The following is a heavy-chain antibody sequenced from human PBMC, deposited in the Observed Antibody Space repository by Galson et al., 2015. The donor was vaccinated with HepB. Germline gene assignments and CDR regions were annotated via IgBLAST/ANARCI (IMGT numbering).Heavy chain of an antibody. CDR2: IKSKTDGGTT. Sequence: SLRLSCAASGFTFSNAWMSWVRQAPGKGLEWVGRIKSKTDGGTTDYAAPVKGRFTISRDDSKNTLYLQMNSLKTEDTAVYYCTSLYYDFWSGYPNEYYYYYGMDVWGQGTTVTVSS. V-gene: IGHV3-15*01. CDR3: TSLYYDFWSGYPNEYYYYYGMDV. J-gene: IGHJ6*02. D-gene: IGHD3-3*01. CDR1: GFTFSNAW.